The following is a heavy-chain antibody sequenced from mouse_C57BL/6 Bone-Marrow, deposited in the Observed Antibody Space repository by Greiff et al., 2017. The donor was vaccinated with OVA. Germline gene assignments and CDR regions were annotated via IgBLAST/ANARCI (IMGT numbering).Heavy chain of an antibody. D-gene: IGHD2-4*01. CDR2: IWTGRGT. CDR1: GFSLTSYA. CDR3: ARYDCGVDY. J-gene: IGHJ2*01. V-gene: IGHV2-9-1*01. Sequence: QVQLKESGPGLVAPSQSLSITCTVSGFSLTSYAISWVRQPPGQGLEWLGVIWTGRGTNYNSTLKSRLSIDKDNSKSQVFLKMNSLQTDDTARYYCARYDCGVDYWGQGTTLTVSS.